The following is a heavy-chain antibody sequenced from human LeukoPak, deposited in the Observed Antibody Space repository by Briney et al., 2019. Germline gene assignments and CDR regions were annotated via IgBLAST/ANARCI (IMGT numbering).Heavy chain of an antibody. J-gene: IGHJ4*02. CDR3: ARDPGTLATYFDY. D-gene: IGHD6-13*01. Sequence: GGSLRLSCAASGYSFSSYGMQWVRQAPGKGLEWVAVIWYDGSKKYYADSVKGRFTISRDDSKNTLYLQMNSLGAEDTAIYYCARDPGTLATYFDYWGPGTLVTVSS. V-gene: IGHV3-33*01. CDR1: GYSFSSYG. CDR2: IWYDGSKK.